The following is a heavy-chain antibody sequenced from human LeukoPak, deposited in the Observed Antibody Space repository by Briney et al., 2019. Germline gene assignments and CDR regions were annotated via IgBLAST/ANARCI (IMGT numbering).Heavy chain of an antibody. CDR1: GGSISSSRYY. J-gene: IGHJ5*02. CDR2: IYYSGST. CDR3: ARHDLGCGWSGDWFDP. D-gene: IGHD6-19*01. V-gene: IGHV4-39*01. Sequence: SETLSLTCTVSGGSISSSRYYWGWIRQPPGKGLEWIGSIYYSGSTYYTPSLKSRVTISVDTSKNQFSLRLISVTAADTAVYYCARHDLGCGWSGDWFDPWGQGTLVTVSS.